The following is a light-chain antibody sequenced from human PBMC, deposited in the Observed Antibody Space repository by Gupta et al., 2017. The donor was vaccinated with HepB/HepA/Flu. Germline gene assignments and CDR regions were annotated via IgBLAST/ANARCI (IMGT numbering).Light chain of an antibody. Sequence: QSALTQPASVSGSPGQSITISCAGSSSDIGGFDAVSWYNQYPGKDPERLMYSVSNRPSGIYYRFSCYKAGNKASPQIFGLQPEEEGTDYCSYSRSGFTLWVFGGGTKLTVL. CDR2: SVS. J-gene: IGLJ3*02. V-gene: IGLV2-14*01. CDR1: SSDIGGFDA. CDR3: SYSRSGFTLWV.